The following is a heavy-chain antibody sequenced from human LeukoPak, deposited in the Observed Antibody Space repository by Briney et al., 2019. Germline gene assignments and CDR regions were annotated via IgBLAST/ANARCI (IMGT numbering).Heavy chain of an antibody. CDR3: ARVGRDYSPPDYYYGMDV. Sequence: GSLRLSCAASGFTFSSYAMHWVRQAPGKGLEWVAVISYDGSNKYYADSVKGRFTISRDNSKNTLYLQMNSLRAEDTAVYYCARVGRDYSPPDYYYGMDVWGQGTTVTVSS. CDR1: GFTFSSYA. CDR2: ISYDGSNK. V-gene: IGHV3-30-3*01. J-gene: IGHJ6*02. D-gene: IGHD2-21*01.